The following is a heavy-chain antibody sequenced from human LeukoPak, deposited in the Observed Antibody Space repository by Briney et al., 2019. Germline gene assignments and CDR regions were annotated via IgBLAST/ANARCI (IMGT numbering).Heavy chain of an antibody. Sequence: SVKVSCKASGGTFRSYAISWVRQAPGLGLEWMGGIIPIFGTANYAQKFQGRVTITADASTSTAYMELSSLISEETAVYYCARDQGYRYGYGDFDYWGQGTLVTVSS. J-gene: IGHJ4*02. D-gene: IGHD5-18*01. CDR3: ARDQGYRYGYGDFDY. CDR1: GGTFRSYA. CDR2: IIPIFGTA. V-gene: IGHV1-69*01.